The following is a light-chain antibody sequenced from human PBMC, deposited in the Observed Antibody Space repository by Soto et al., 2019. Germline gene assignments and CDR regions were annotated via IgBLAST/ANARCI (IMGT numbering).Light chain of an antibody. CDR2: GVS. CDR1: QSVSSY. CDR3: QHRRVWPPMYT. J-gene: IGKJ2*01. Sequence: EIVLTQSPATLSLSPGEKVTLSCRASQSVSSYLAWYQQKPGQAPRLLIYGVSNRATGIPARFRGNGSGTDFTLTISSMAPEDFAVYYCQHRRVWPPMYTFGQGTKFE. V-gene: IGKV3-11*01.